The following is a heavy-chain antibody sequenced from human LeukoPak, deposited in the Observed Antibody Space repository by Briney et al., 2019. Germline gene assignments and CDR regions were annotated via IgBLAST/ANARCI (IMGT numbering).Heavy chain of an antibody. V-gene: IGHV3-7*01. Sequence: GGSLRLSWAASGFTFSDYWMTWVRQAPGKGLERLATIKKDGSEKYYVDFVKGRFTISRDNAKNSLDLQMNSLRAEDTAVYYCARGAWYGISWGQGTLVTVSS. CDR1: GFTFSDYW. J-gene: IGHJ5*02. CDR2: IKKDGSEK. D-gene: IGHD6-13*01. CDR3: ARGAWYGIS.